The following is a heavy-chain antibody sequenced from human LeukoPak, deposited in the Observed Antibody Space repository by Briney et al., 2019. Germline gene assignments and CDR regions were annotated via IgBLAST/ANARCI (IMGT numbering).Heavy chain of an antibody. V-gene: IGHV3-48*02. D-gene: IGHD4-17*01. CDR3: ARDFPWVTTSRSDY. CDR1: GFTFSSYR. CDR2: ISSRSSTI. Sequence: PGGPLRLSCAASGFTFSSYRMSWARQAPGKGLEWVSYISSRSSTIYYAASVKGRFTISRDNAKNSLYLQMNSLRDEATAVYYCARDFPWVTTSRSDYWGQGTLVTVPS. J-gene: IGHJ4*02.